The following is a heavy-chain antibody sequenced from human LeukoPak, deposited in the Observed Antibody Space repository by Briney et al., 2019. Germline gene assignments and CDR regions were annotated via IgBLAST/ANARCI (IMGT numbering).Heavy chain of an antibody. J-gene: IGHJ3*02. V-gene: IGHV4-59*01. Sequence: PSETLSLTCTVPGGSISSYYWSWIRQPPGKGLEWIGYIYYSGSTNYNPSLKSRATISVDTSKNQFSLKLSSVTAADTAVYYCARYRGIAAALDDAFDIWGQGTMVTVSS. CDR3: ARYRGIAAALDDAFDI. CDR2: IYYSGST. D-gene: IGHD6-13*01. CDR1: GGSISSYY.